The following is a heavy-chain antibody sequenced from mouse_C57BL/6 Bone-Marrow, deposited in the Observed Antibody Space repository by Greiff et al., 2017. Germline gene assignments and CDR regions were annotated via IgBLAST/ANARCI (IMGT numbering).Heavy chain of an antibody. CDR3: ARYYYFYAMDY. CDR1: GFTFSDYG. CDR2: ISSGSSTI. V-gene: IGHV5-17*01. J-gene: IGHJ4*01. Sequence: EVKLVESGGGLVKPGGSLKLSCAASGFTFSDYGMHWVRQAPEKGLEWVAYISSGSSTIYYADTVKGRFTISRDNAKNTLFLQMTSLRSEDTAMYYCARYYYFYAMDYWGQGTSVTVSS. D-gene: IGHD1-1*01.